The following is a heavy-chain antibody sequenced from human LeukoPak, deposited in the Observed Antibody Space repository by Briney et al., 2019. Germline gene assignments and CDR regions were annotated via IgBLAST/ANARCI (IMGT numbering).Heavy chain of an antibody. Sequence: GGSLRLSCAASGFTFSSYAMSWVRQAPGKWLEWVSAISGSGGSTYYADSVKGRFTISRDNSKNTLYLQMNRLRAEDTAVYYCAKGAHSGYVRPRNFDYWGQGTLVTVSS. J-gene: IGHJ4*02. V-gene: IGHV3-23*01. CDR2: ISGSGGST. CDR1: GFTFSSYA. D-gene: IGHD5-12*01. CDR3: AKGAHSGYVRPRNFDY.